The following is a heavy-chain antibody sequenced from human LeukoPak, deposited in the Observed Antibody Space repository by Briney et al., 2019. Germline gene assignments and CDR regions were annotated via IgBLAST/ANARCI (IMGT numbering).Heavy chain of an antibody. CDR2: IYYSGST. CDR3: ARDLKLTTAPGIHYYYGMDV. CDR1: GGSISSSSYY. Sequence: SETLSLTCTVSGGSISSSSYYWGWIRQPPGKGLEWIGSIYYSGSTYYNPSLKSRVTISVDTSKNQFSLKLSSVTAADTAVYYCARDLKLTTAPGIHYYYGMDVWGQGTTVTVSS. J-gene: IGHJ6*02. V-gene: IGHV4-39*07. D-gene: IGHD5-24*01.